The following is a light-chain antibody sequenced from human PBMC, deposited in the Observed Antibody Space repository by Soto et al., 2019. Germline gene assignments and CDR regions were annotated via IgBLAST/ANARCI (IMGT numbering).Light chain of an antibody. Sequence: NFMLTQPHSVSASPGKTVTISCTRSSGSIASNYVQWYQQRPGSSPTTVIYEDNRRPSGVPNRFSGSIDSSSNSASLTISGLKTEDEADYYCQSYASNKGVFGGGTKLTVL. CDR2: EDN. V-gene: IGLV6-57*01. CDR3: QSYASNKGV. J-gene: IGLJ3*02. CDR1: SGSIASNY.